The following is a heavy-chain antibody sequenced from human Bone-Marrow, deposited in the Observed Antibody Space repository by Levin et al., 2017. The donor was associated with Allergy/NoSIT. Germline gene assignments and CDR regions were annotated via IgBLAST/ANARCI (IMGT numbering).Heavy chain of an antibody. D-gene: IGHD5-18*01. CDR3: VRDGGGVAVDTALVI. J-gene: IGHJ4*02. CDR1: GFTFSSYG. V-gene: IGHV3-33*01. CDR2: IWYDGNNK. Sequence: GESLKISCEASGFTFSSYGMHWVRQAPGKGLEWVALIWYDGNNKYYADSVKGRFTVSRDNSKNTLYLHMNSLRAEDTADYYCVRDGGGVAVDTALVIWGQGTLVTVSS.